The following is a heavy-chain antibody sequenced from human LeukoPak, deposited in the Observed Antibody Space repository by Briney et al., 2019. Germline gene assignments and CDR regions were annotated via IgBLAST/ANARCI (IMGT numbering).Heavy chain of an antibody. CDR1: GFTFSNYW. V-gene: IGHV3-74*01. D-gene: IGHD5-18*01. CDR2: INSDGSST. J-gene: IGHJ5*02. Sequence: GGSLRLSCAASGFTFSNYWMHWVRQAPGKGLVWVSRINSDGSSTSYADSVKGRFTISRDNAKNSLFLQMNSLRAEDTAVYYCARGASGIQLWFFDPWGQGTLVGVSS. CDR3: ARGASGIQLWFFDP.